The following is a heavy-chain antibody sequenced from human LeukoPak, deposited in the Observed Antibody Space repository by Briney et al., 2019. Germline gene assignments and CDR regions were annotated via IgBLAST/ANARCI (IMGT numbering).Heavy chain of an antibody. J-gene: IGHJ4*02. CDR1: GYTFTDYY. CDR3: ARAATVTRFDY. Sequence: GASVKVSCKASGYTFTDYYIHWVRQAPGQGLEWMGIINPSGGSTSYAQKFQGRVTMTRDTSTSTVYMELSSLRSEDTAVYYCARAATVTRFDYWGQGTLVTVSS. CDR2: INPSGGST. V-gene: IGHV1-46*01. D-gene: IGHD4-17*01.